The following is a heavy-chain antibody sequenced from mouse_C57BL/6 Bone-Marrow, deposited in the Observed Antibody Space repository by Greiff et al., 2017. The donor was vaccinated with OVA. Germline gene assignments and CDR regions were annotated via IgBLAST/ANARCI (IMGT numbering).Heavy chain of an antibody. V-gene: IGHV1-72*01. J-gene: IGHJ4*01. Sequence: QVQLKQSGAELVKPGASVKLSCKASGYTFTSYWMHWVKQRPGRGLEWIGRIDPNSGGTKYNEKFKSKATLTVDKPSSTAYMQLSSLTSEDSAVYDCARPRQLRPLYAMDYWGQGTSVTVSS. D-gene: IGHD3-2*02. CDR1: GYTFTSYW. CDR3: ARPRQLRPLYAMDY. CDR2: IDPNSGGT.